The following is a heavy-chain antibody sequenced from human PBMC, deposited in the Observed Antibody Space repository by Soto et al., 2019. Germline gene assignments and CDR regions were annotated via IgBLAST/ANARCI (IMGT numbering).Heavy chain of an antibody. D-gene: IGHD3-22*01. CDR1: GGSISSGDHY. CDR3: AGPETDYYDSSGSHYYYYGMDV. J-gene: IGHJ6*02. CDR2: IYYSGST. Sequence: SETLSLTCTVSGGSISSGDHYWSWIRQPPGKGLEWIGYIYYSGSTYYNPSLKSRVTISVDTSKNQFSLKLSSVTAADTAVYYCAGPETDYYDSSGSHYYYYGMDVWGQGTTVTVSS. V-gene: IGHV4-30-4*01.